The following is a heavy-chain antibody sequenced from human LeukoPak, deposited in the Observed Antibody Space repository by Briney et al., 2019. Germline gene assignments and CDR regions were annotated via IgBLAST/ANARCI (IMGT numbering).Heavy chain of an antibody. CDR2: ISAYNGNT. V-gene: IGHV1-18*01. J-gene: IGHJ6*03. CDR1: GYTFTSYG. D-gene: IGHD4-17*01. CDR3: ARDTVTRYYYYYMDV. Sequence: ASVKVSCKASGYTFTSYGISWVRQAPGQGLEWMGWISAYNGNTNYAQKLQGRVTMTTDTSTSTAYMELRSLRSDDTAVYYCARDTVTRYYYYYMDVWGKGTTVTISS.